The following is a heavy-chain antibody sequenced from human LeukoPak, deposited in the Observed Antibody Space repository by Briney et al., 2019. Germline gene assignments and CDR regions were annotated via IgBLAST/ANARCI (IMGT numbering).Heavy chain of an antibody. CDR2: INPSGGST. CDR1: GDTFTSYY. CDR3: ARDPKVAAAGTRYFDL. V-gene: IGHV1-46*01. J-gene: IGHJ2*01. D-gene: IGHD6-13*01. Sequence: GASVKVSCKASGDTFTSYYMHWVRQAPGQGLEWIGIINPSGGSTSYAQKFQGRVTMTRDTSTSTVYMELSSLRSEDTAVYYCARDPKVAAAGTRYFDLWGRGTLVTVSS.